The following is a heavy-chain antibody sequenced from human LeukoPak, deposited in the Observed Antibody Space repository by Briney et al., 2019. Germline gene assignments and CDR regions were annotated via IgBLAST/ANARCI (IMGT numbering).Heavy chain of an antibody. D-gene: IGHD2-8*01. V-gene: IGHV4-39*01. Sequence: SETLSLTCTVSGGSISSSSYYWGWIRQPPGKGLEWIGSIYYSGSTYYNPSLKSRVTISVDTSKNQFSLKLSSVTAADTAVYYCARKIELMVYAIDYWGQGTLVTVSS. CDR3: ARKIELMVYAIDY. CDR1: GGSISSSSYY. CDR2: IYYSGST. J-gene: IGHJ4*02.